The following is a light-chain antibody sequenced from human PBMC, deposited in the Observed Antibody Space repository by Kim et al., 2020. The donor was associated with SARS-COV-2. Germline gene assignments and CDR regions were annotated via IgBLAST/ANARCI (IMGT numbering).Light chain of an antibody. J-gene: IGLJ2*01. Sequence: GKSLTITCTGPGSCVGGNNYVSCYQRPPGTAPRLMIYDVSNPPSGISNRFSGSKSGDTASLTISGLQAEDEADYYCSSYTSSNSLVFGGGTQLTVL. CDR2: DVS. CDR3: SSYTSSNSLV. CDR1: GSCVGGNNY. V-gene: IGLV2-14*03.